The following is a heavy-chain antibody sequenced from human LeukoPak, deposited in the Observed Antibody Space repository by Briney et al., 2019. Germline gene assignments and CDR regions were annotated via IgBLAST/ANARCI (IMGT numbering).Heavy chain of an antibody. CDR3: ARVPDPMIVVAPPDC. V-gene: IGHV3-48*01. CDR1: GFTFSSYS. J-gene: IGHJ4*02. Sequence: GGSLRLSCAASGFTFSSYSMNWVRQAPGKGLEWVSYISSSSSTIYYADSVKGRFTISRDNAKNSLYLQMNSLRAEDTAVYYCARVPDPMIVVAPPDCWGQGTLVTVSS. CDR2: ISSSSSTI. D-gene: IGHD3-22*01.